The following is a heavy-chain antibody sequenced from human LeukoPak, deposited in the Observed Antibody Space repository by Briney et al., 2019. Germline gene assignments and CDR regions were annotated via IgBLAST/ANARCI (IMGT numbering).Heavy chain of an antibody. Sequence: ASVKVSSKASGYTFTSYGVSWVRQAPGQGLEWMGWISAYNGNTNYAQKLQGRVTMTTDTSTSTAYMELSSLRSEDTAVYYCARDSSRYGDYDYWGQGTLVTVSS. CDR1: GYTFTSYG. D-gene: IGHD4-17*01. CDR2: ISAYNGNT. V-gene: IGHV1-18*01. CDR3: ARDSSRYGDYDY. J-gene: IGHJ4*02.